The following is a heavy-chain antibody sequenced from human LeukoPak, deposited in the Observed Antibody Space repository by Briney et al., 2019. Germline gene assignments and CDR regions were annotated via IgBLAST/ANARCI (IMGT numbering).Heavy chain of an antibody. D-gene: IGHD3-3*01. CDR1: GYTFTSYG. V-gene: IGHV1-18*01. CDR2: ISAYNGNT. J-gene: IGHJ4*02. CDR3: ARDSINDFWSGYYSYYFDY. Sequence: GASVKVSCKASGYTFTSYGISWVRQAPGQGLEWMGWISAYNGNTNYAQELQGRVTMTTDTSTSTAYMELRSLRSEDTAVYYCARDSINDFWSGYYSYYFDYWGQGTLVTVSS.